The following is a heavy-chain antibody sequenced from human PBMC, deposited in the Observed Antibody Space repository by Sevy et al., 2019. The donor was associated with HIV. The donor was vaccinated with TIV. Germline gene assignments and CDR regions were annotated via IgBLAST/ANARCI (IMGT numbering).Heavy chain of an antibody. D-gene: IGHD3-22*01. Sequence: SETLSLTCTVSGGSISSYYWSWIRQPPGKGLEWIGYIYYSGSTNYNPSLKSRVTISVDTSKNQFSLKLSSVTAADTAVYYCARVQYYYDSSGLWDYFDYWGQGTLVTVSS. CDR3: ARVQYYYDSSGLWDYFDY. CDR2: IYYSGST. J-gene: IGHJ4*02. CDR1: GGSISSYY. V-gene: IGHV4-59*01.